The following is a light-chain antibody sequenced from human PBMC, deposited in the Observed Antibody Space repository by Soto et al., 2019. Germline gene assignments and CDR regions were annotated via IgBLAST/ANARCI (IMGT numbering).Light chain of an antibody. CDR3: QQYGSTPLT. V-gene: IGKV3-20*01. J-gene: IGKJ4*01. CDR2: DAS. Sequence: EIVLTQSPATLSLSPGDRATLSCRASQSVGQNYLSWYQQKPGQPLRFLIYDASTMATGTPGRFSGGGSGTDFTLTISSLEPEDFAVYYCQQYGSTPLTFGGGTKVEIK. CDR1: QSVGQNY.